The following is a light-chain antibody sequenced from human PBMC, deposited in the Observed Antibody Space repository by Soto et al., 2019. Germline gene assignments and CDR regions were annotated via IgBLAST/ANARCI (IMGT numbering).Light chain of an antibody. J-gene: IGKJ5*01. CDR2: WAS. Sequence: DIVMTQSPDSLAVSLGERATINCKSSQSVLTSSNNKDCLAWYQQKPGQPPKLVIYWASTRESGVPDRFSGSGSGTDFTLTISSLQAEDVAVYYCQQYYSIPITFGQGTRLEIK. V-gene: IGKV4-1*01. CDR3: QQYYSIPIT. CDR1: QSVLTSSNNKDC.